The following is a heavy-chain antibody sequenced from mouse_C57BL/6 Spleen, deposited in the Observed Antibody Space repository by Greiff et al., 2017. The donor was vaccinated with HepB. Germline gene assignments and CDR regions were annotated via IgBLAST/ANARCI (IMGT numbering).Heavy chain of an antibody. CDR3: GYDYDVSWFAY. CDR1: GYSFTDYN. D-gene: IGHD2-4*01. CDR2: INPNYGTT. Sequence: HVKQSGPELVKPGASVKISCKASGYSFTDYNMNWVKQSNGKSLEWIGVINPNYGTTSYNQKFKGKATLTVDQSSSTAYMQLNSLTSEDSAVYYCGYDYDVSWFAYWGQGTLVTVSA. V-gene: IGHV1-39*01. J-gene: IGHJ3*01.